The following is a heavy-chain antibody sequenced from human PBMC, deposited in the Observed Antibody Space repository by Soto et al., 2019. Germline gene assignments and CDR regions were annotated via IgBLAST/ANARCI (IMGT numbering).Heavy chain of an antibody. CDR2: IYYTGNT. D-gene: IGHD3-10*01. J-gene: IGHJ6*02. CDR3: VSTYGSGRPPSNSYGMDV. CDR1: GDSIRSRTYY. Sequence: SETLSLTCTVAGDSIRSRTYYWGLVRQPPGKGLEWIGSIYYTGNTYFNPSLKSRVTISVDTSKNQFSLNLKSVTAADTAVYYCVSTYGSGRPPSNSYGMDVWGQGTTVTVSS. V-gene: IGHV4-39*01.